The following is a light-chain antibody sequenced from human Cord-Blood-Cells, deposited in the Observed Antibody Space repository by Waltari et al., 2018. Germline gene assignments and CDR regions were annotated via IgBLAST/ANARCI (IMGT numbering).Light chain of an antibody. CDR3: QQYDNLPYS. CDR1: QDISNY. V-gene: IGKV1-33*01. Sequence: DIQMTQSPSSLSESVGDRVTITCQASQDISNYLNWYQQKPGKAPKLLIYDASNLETGVPSRFSESGSGTDFTFTISSLQPEDIATYYCQQYDNLPYSFGQGTKLEIK. J-gene: IGKJ2*03. CDR2: DAS.